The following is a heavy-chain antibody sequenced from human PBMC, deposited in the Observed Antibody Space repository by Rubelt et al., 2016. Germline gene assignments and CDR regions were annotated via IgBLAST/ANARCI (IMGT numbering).Heavy chain of an antibody. D-gene: IGHD6-13*01. CDR1: GFTFDDYA. CDR2: ISSSSSYI. V-gene: IGHV3-21*01. Sequence: EVQLVESGGGLVQPGRSLRLSCAASGFTFDDYAMHWVRQAPGKGLEWVSSISSSSSYIYYADSVKGRFTISRDNAKNSLYLQMNSLRAEDTAVYYCARDPGIAAAREEHWGQGTLVTVSS. J-gene: IGHJ1*01. CDR3: ARDPGIAAAREEH.